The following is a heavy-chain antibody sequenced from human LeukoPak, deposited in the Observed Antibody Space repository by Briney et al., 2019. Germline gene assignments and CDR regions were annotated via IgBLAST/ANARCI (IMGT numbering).Heavy chain of an antibody. J-gene: IGHJ4*02. D-gene: IGHD3-10*01. CDR3: ARDLDPYYGSGSYFDY. Sequence: ASVEVSCKASDYTFTSYGISWVRQAPGQGLEWMGWISAYNGNTNYAQKLQGRVTMTTDTSTSTAYMELRSLRSDDTAVYYCARDLDPYYGSGSYFDYWGQGTLVTVSS. CDR1: DYTFTSYG. V-gene: IGHV1-18*01. CDR2: ISAYNGNT.